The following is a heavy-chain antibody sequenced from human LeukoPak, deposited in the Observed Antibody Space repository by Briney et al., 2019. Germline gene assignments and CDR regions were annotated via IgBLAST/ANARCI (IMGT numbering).Heavy chain of an antibody. CDR2: IYYSGST. CDR3: ARDGAYRGAFDI. J-gene: IGHJ3*02. D-gene: IGHD1-26*01. Sequence: SETQGLTCTVSGGSVSSGGYYWSWIRQPPGKGVGWIGYIYYSGSTTYNPSLKSRVTISVDTSKNQISLKLSSVTAADTAVYYCARDGAYRGAFDIWGQGTMVTVSS. V-gene: IGHV4-61*08. CDR1: GGSVSSGGYY.